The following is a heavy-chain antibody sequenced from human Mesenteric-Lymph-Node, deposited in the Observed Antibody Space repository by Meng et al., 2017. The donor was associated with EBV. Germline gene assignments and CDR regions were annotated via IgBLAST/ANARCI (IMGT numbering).Heavy chain of an antibody. Sequence: RGQSVDWVKNPGSLVKVSCKAFGGTFSSHAFSWVRQAPGQGLEWMGGIVPIFGTTTYAQKFQGRLTITADEATSTAHMELHGLRSDDTALYFCARGAATMPLEYWGQGALVTVSS. D-gene: IGHD5-12*01. CDR3: ARGAATMPLEY. J-gene: IGHJ4*02. V-gene: IGHV1-69*01. CDR1: GGTFSSHA. CDR2: IVPIFGTT.